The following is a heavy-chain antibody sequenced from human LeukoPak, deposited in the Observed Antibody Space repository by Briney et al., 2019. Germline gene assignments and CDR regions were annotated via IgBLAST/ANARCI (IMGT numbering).Heavy chain of an antibody. V-gene: IGHV3-21*01. D-gene: IGHD4-17*01. CDR1: GFTFSSYS. CDR3: ASTMYGDYGSFDY. CDR2: ISSSSSYI. Sequence: GGSLRLSCAASGFTFSSYSMNWVRQAPGKGLEWVSSISSSSSYIYYADSVKGRFTISRDNAKNSLYLQMNSLRAEDTAVYYCASTMYGDYGSFDYWGQGTLVTVSS. J-gene: IGHJ4*02.